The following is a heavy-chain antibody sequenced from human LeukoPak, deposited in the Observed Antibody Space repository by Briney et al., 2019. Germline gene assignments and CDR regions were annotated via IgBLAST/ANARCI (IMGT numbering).Heavy chain of an antibody. D-gene: IGHD3-10*01. J-gene: IGHJ4*02. Sequence: GGSLRLSCAASGFVSSNYNMNWVRQAPGKGLEWISYISSSSSSIKYADSVKGRFTISRDNAKNSLYLQMNSLRDEDTGVYYCARGEGGGILVRITMVRGASDYWGQGTLVTVSS. V-gene: IGHV3-48*02. CDR3: ARGEGGGILVRITMVRGASDY. CDR2: ISSSSSSI. CDR1: GFVSSNYN.